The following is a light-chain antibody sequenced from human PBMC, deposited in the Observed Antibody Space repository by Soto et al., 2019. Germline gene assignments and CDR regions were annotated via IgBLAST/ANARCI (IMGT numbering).Light chain of an antibody. V-gene: IGLV7-46*01. CDR3: LLSYSGVVI. J-gene: IGLJ2*01. CDR2: HTD. Sequence: QAVLTHEPSLTVSPGGTVTLTCTSNTGPVTSTHYPYWFQQRPGQAPRTLIYHTDIKHSWTPARFSGSLLGGKAALTLSGARPEDEAAYHCLLSYSGVVIFGGGTQLTVL. CDR1: TGPVTSTHY.